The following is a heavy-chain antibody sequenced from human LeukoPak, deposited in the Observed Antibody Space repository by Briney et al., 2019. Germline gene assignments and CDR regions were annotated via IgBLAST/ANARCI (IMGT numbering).Heavy chain of an antibody. CDR2: IYYSGST. D-gene: IGHD1-1*01. V-gene: IGHV4-59*01. J-gene: IGHJ4*02. Sequence: SETLSLTCTVSGGSISSYYWSWIRQPPAKGLEWIGYIYYSGSTNYNPSLKSRVTISVDTSKNQFSLKLSSVTAADTAVYYCARVNWISGDSDYWGRGTLVTVSS. CDR3: ARVNWISGDSDY. CDR1: GGSISSYY.